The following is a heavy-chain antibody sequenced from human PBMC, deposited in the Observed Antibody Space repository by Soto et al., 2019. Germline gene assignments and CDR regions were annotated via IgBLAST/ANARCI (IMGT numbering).Heavy chain of an antibody. V-gene: IGHV3-23*01. D-gene: IGHD3-10*01. Sequence: PGGSLRLSCAGSGFTFSDYAMSWVRQAPGKGLEWVSGISDSGGGTYYADSVKGRFTISRDNSKNTLYLQMNSLKAEDTAVYYCERTGSVRANDYWGQGNLVTVSS. J-gene: IGHJ4*02. CDR1: GFTFSDYA. CDR3: ERTGSVRANDY. CDR2: ISDSGGGT.